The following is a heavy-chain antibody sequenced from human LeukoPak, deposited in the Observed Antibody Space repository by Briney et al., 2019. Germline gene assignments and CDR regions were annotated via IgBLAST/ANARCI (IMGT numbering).Heavy chain of an antibody. CDR3: ATYGDYGYLDNYYFDY. CDR2: ISYDGSNK. D-gene: IGHD4-17*01. Sequence: GGSLRLSCAASGFTFSSYAMHWVRQAPGKGLEWVAVISYDGSNKYYADSVNGRFTISRDNSKNTLYLQMNSLRAEDTAVYYCATYGDYGYLDNYYFDYWGQGTLVTVS. J-gene: IGHJ4*02. CDR1: GFTFSSYA. V-gene: IGHV3-30-3*01.